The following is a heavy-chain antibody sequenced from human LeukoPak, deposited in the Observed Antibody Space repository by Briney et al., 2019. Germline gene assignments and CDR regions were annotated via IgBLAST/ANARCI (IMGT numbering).Heavy chain of an antibody. V-gene: IGHV3-66*01. CDR2: IYSGGST. Sequence: GGSLRLSCAASGFTFSHYWMSWVRQAPGKGLEWVSVIYSGGSTYYADSVKGRFTISRDNAKNSLYLQMNSLRAEDTAVYYCAELGITMIGGVWGKGTTVTISS. J-gene: IGHJ6*04. CDR1: GFTFSHYW. D-gene: IGHD3-10*02. CDR3: AELGITMIGGV.